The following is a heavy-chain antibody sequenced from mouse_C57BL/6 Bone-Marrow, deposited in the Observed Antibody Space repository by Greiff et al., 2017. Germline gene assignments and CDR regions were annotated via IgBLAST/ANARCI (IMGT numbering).Heavy chain of an antibody. V-gene: IGHV1-18*01. CDR3: ALYYYGHYYAMDY. CDR2: INPNNGGT. D-gene: IGHD1-1*01. CDR1: GYTFTDYN. J-gene: IGHJ4*01. Sequence: VQLQQSGPELVKPGASVKIPCKASGYTFTDYNMAWVKQSHGKSLEWIGDINPNNGGTIYNQKFKGKATLTVDKSSSTAYMELRSLTSEDTAVYYCALYYYGHYYAMDYWGQGTSVTVSS.